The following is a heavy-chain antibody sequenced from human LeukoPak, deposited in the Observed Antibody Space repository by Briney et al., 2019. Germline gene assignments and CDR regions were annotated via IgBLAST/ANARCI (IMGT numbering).Heavy chain of an antibody. V-gene: IGHV3-48*04. CDR2: ISSSGSTI. J-gene: IGHJ6*03. CDR3: ARDPYSTAAHYYYYMDV. Sequence: GGSLRLSCAASGFTFSSYGMSWVRQAPGKGLEWVSYISSSGSTIYYADSVKGRFPISRDNAKNSLYLQMNSLRAEDTAVYYCARDPYSTAAHYYYYMDVWGKGTTVTVSS. D-gene: IGHD6-13*01. CDR1: GFTFSSYG.